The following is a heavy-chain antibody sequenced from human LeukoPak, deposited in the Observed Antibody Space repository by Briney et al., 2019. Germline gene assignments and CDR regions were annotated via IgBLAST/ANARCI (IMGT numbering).Heavy chain of an antibody. V-gene: IGHV3-9*01. CDR3: AKANVRTIFGASHAGYFDY. CDR2: ISWNSGSI. CDR1: GFTFDDYA. Sequence: SGGSLRLSCAASGFTFDDYAMHWVRHAPGKGLEWVSGISWNSGSIGYADSVKGRFTISRDNAKNSLYLQMNSLRAEDTALYYCAKANVRTIFGASHAGYFDYWGQGTLVTVSS. J-gene: IGHJ4*02. D-gene: IGHD3-3*01.